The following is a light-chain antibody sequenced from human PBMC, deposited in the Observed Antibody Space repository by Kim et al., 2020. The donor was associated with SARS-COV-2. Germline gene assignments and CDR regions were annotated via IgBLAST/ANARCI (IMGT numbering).Light chain of an antibody. CDR2: AAS. CDR3: QQSYSTPYT. CDR1: QSISSY. V-gene: IGKV1-39*01. Sequence: DIQMTQSPSSLSASVGDRVTITCRASQSISSYLNWYQQKPGKAPKLLIYAASSLQSGVPSRFSGSGSGTDFTLTISSRHPEDFATYYCQQSYSTPYTFGQGTKLEI. J-gene: IGKJ2*01.